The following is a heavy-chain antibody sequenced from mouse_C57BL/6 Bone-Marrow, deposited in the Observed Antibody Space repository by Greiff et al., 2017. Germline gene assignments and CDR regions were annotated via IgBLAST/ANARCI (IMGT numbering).Heavy chain of an antibody. CDR3: SSFAGNYFDF. CDR2: IDPEIGDT. V-gene: IGHV14-4*01. D-gene: IGHD1-1*02. CDR1: GFNIKDAY. Sequence: VHVKQSGAELVRPGASVKLSCTASGFNIKDAYIHWVKQRPEQGLEWIGWIDPEIGDTAYASKFQGKATITSDTSSDTAYLQLSSLTSEDTAVSYISSFAGNYFDFWGQGTPLTVAS. J-gene: IGHJ2*01.